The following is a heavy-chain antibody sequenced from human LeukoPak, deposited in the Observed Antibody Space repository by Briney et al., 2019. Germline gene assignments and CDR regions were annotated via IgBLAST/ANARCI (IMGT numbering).Heavy chain of an antibody. Sequence: SETLSLTCTVSGGSISSYYWSWIRQPPGKGLEWIGYIYTSGSTNYNPSLKSRVTISVDTSKNQFSLKLSSVTAADTAVYYCARSPAVAGTYYFDYWGQGTLVTVSS. D-gene: IGHD6-19*01. V-gene: IGHV4-4*09. CDR2: IYTSGST. J-gene: IGHJ4*02. CDR1: GGSISSYY. CDR3: ARSPAVAGTYYFDY.